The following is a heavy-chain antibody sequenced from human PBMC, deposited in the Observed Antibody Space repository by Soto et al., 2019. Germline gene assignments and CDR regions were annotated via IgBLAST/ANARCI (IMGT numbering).Heavy chain of an antibody. V-gene: IGHV1-18*01. CDR2: ISTYKGNT. J-gene: IGHJ4*02. CDR1: GYTFTTYG. D-gene: IGHD3-22*01. Sequence: QVQLVQSGAEVKKPGASVKVSCKASGYTFTTYGMSWVRQAPGQGLDWMGWISTYKGNTKYAERLQGRVTMTTDTTTSTAYMELRSLRSDDTAVYYCARGPTDYYDNSGDYFLDYWGQGTLVTVSS. CDR3: ARGPTDYYDNSGDYFLDY.